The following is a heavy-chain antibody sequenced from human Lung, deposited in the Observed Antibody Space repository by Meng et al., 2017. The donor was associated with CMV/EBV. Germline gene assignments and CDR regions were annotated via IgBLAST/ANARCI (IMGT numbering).Heavy chain of an antibody. Sequence: ASVXVSXXASRYTFSDYYMHWVRQAPGQGLEWMGWINPKSGGTNYAQTFQGRVTMTRDTSISTAYMELGSLRSDDTAVYYSARDFLGSCRSVNCYTLTFDYWGQGXLVTVSS. D-gene: IGHD2-2*02. CDR1: RYTFSDYY. CDR2: INPKSGGT. CDR3: ARDFLGSCRSVNCYTLTFDY. J-gene: IGHJ4*02. V-gene: IGHV1-2*02.